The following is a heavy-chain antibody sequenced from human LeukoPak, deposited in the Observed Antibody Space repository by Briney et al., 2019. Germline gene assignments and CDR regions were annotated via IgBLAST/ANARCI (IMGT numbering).Heavy chain of an antibody. J-gene: IGHJ2*01. D-gene: IGHD5-18*01. V-gene: IGHV4-4*02. CDR3: ARGKSLTRIHPYGHFDL. CDR2: IYHTGVT. CDR1: GGSINSSYW. Sequence: SETLSLTCAVSGGSINSSYWWNWVRQPPGKGLERIGEIYHTGVTNYNSSLKNRVIISVDKSKNQFSLKLRSVNAADTAVYFCARGKSLTRIHPYGHFDLWGRGTLVTVSS.